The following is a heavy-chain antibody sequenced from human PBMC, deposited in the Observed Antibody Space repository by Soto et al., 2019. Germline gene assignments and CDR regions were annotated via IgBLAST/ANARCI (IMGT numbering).Heavy chain of an antibody. V-gene: IGHV4-4*02. Sequence: QVQLQESGPGLVKPSGTLSLTCAVSGDSISSSNWWSWVRQAPGKGLEWIGEIYHSVATTYNPSLKSRATISVDPSKNHFSLKLTSVTAADTAVYFCARDLGTGTDFWGRGTLVTVAS. CDR1: GDSISSSNW. CDR2: IYHSVAT. D-gene: IGHD1-1*01. J-gene: IGHJ4*02. CDR3: ARDLGTGTDF.